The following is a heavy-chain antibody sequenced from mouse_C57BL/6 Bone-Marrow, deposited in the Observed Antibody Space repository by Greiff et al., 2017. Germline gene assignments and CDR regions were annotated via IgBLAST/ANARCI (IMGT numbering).Heavy chain of an antibody. V-gene: IGHV5-6*01. D-gene: IGHD2-3*01. CDR1: GFTFSSYG. CDR3: ARYDPYYAMDY. Sequence: EVKLVESGGDLVKPGGSLKLSCAASGFTFSSYGMSWVRQTPDKRLEWVATISSGGSYTYYPDSVKGRFTISRDNAKNTLYLQMSSLKSEDTAMYYCARYDPYYAMDYWGQGTSVTVSS. J-gene: IGHJ4*01. CDR2: ISSGGSYT.